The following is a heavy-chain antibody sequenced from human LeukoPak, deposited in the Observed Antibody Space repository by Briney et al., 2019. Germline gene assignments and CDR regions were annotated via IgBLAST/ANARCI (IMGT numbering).Heavy chain of an antibody. CDR2: INPNSGGT. D-gene: IGHD3-16*01. Sequence: ASVKVSCKASGYTFTSYGISWVRQALGQGLEWMGWINPNSGGTNYAQKFQGRVTMTRDTSISTAYMELSRLRSDDMAVYYCARDVWWFDPWGQGTLVTVSS. V-gene: IGHV1-2*02. CDR1: GYTFTSYG. J-gene: IGHJ5*02. CDR3: ARDVWWFDP.